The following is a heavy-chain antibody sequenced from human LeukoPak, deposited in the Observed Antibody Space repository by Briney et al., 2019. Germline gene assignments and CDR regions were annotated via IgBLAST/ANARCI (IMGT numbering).Heavy chain of an antibody. D-gene: IGHD1-26*01. Sequence: PSETLSLTCTVSGGSINTYYWSWMRQPPGKGLEWIGYIYNSGSTKYNTSLKSRVTISTDTSKKLFSLSVSSLTAADTAVYYCARRLRIEGGTRRGDALDMWGQGTMVTVS. J-gene: IGHJ3*02. CDR3: ARRLRIEGGTRRGDALDM. CDR1: GGSINTYY. V-gene: IGHV4-59*08. CDR2: IYNSGST.